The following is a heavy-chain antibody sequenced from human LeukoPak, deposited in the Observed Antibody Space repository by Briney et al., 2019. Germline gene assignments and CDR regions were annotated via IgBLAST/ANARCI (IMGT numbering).Heavy chain of an antibody. CDR2: ISGSGGST. CDR1: GFTFSSYA. CDR3: AKEKTVRGVIAAAGNFDY. J-gene: IGHJ4*02. D-gene: IGHD6-13*01. V-gene: IGHV3-23*01. Sequence: GGSLRLSCAASGFTFSSYAMSWVRQAPGKGLEWVSAISGSGGSTYYADSVKGRFTISRDNSKNTLYLQMNSLRAEDTAVYYCAKEKTVRGVIAAAGNFDYWSQGTLVTVSS.